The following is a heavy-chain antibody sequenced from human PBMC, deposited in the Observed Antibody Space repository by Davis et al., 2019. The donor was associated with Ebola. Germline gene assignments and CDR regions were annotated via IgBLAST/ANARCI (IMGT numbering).Heavy chain of an antibody. Sequence: GGSLRLSCAASGFTFSSYAMHWVRQAPGKGLEWVAVISYGGSNKYYADSVKGRFTISRDNSKNTLYLQMNSLRAEDTAVYYCAGGWKGFHWGQGTLVTVSS. J-gene: IGHJ4*02. V-gene: IGHV3-30*04. CDR1: GFTFSSYA. D-gene: IGHD1-1*01. CDR2: ISYGGSNK. CDR3: AGGWKGFH.